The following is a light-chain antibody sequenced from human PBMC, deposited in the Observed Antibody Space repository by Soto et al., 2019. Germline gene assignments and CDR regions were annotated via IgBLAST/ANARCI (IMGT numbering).Light chain of an antibody. J-gene: IGKJ3*01. CDR1: QSISSY. CDR3: HLNYSSPPCT. V-gene: IGKV1-39*01. Sequence: DIQMTQSPSSLSASVGDRVTITCRASQSISSYLNWYQQKPGKAPKLLIYAASSLQSGVPSRFSGSGSGTDFTLTISSLQPEDFATYYCHLNYSSPPCTLGPLTNVDTK. CDR2: AAS.